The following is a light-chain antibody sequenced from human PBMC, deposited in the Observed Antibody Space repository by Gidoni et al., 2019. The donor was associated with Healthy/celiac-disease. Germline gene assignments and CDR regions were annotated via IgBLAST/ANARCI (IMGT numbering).Light chain of an antibody. Sequence: QSVLTQPPSVSGAPGQRVTISCPGSSSNIGAGYDVHWYQQLPGTSPKLLIYGNSNRPSGVPDRFSGSKSGTSASLAITGLQAEDEADDYCQSYDSSLSGVVFGGGTKLTVL. CDR1: SSNIGAGYD. CDR3: QSYDSSLSGVV. CDR2: GNS. J-gene: IGLJ2*01. V-gene: IGLV1-40*01.